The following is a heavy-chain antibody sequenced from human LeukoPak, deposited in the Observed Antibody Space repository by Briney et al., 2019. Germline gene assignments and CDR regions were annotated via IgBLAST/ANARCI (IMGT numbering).Heavy chain of an antibody. CDR3: ARLTRLRLGESSN. D-gene: IGHD3-16*01. Sequence: SETLSLTCAVYGGSFSGYYWSWIRQPPGKGLEWIGEINHSGGTNYNPSLKSRVTISVDTSKNQFSLKLSSVTAADTAVYYCARLTRLRLGESSNWGQGTLVTVSS. V-gene: IGHV4-34*01. CDR1: GGSFSGYY. J-gene: IGHJ4*02. CDR2: INHSGGT.